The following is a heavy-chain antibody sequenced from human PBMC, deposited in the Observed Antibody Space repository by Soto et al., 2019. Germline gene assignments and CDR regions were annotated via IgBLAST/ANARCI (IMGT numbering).Heavy chain of an antibody. D-gene: IGHD3-9*01. CDR1: GYTFTSYG. CDR3: ARDQYYDILTGYYKDYYYGMDV. CDR2: ISAYNGNT. J-gene: IGHJ6*02. V-gene: IGHV1-18*01. Sequence: QVQLVQSGAEVKKPGASVKVSCKASGYTFTSYGISWVRQAPGQGLEWMGWISAYNGNTNYAQKLQGRVTMTTDTSTSTAYMELRSLRSDDTAVYYCARDQYYDILTGYYKDYYYGMDVWGQGITVTVSS.